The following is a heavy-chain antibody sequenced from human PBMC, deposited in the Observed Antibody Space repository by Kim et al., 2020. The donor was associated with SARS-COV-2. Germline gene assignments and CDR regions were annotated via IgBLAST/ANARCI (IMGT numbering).Heavy chain of an antibody. V-gene: IGHV4-59*01. CDR1: GGSISSYY. J-gene: IGHJ5*02. CDR3: ARIEYNWNAPSA. D-gene: IGHD1-1*01. Sequence: SETLSLTCTVSGGSISSYYWSWIRQPPGKGLEWIGYIYYSGSTNYNPSLKSRVTISVDTSKNQFSLKLSSVTAADTAVYYCARIEYNWNAPSAWGQGTLVTVSS. CDR2: IYYSGST.